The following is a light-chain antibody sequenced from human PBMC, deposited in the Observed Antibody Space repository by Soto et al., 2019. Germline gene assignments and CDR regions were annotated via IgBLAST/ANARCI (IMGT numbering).Light chain of an antibody. Sequence: SALAQPRSVSGSPGQSVTISCTGTSSDIGGYNYVSGCQQHPVKAPKLMLYAVINRPSGVPERFSGSKSGNTDSLTIYGLQREDVAESECCTEPGTYAHDFGRGTKATV. J-gene: IGLJ1*01. CDR1: SSDIGGYNY. CDR2: AVI. CDR3: CTEPGTYAHD. V-gene: IGLV2-11*01.